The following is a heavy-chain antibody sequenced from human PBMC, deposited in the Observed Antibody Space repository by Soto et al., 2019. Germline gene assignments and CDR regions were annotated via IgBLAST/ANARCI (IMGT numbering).Heavy chain of an antibody. J-gene: IGHJ4*02. CDR2: INHSGST. CDR1: GGSFSGYY. CDR3: ARCRVTIFGVVIPGYFDY. D-gene: IGHD3-3*01. V-gene: IGHV4-34*01. Sequence: SETLSLTCAVYGGSFSGYYWSWIRQPPGKGLEWIGEINHSGSTNYNPSLKSRVTISVDTSKNQFSLKLSPVTAADTAVYYCARCRVTIFGVVIPGYFDYWGQGTLVTVSS.